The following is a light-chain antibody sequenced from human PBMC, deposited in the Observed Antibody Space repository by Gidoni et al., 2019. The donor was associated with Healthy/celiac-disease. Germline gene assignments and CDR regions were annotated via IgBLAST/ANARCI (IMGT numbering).Light chain of an antibody. V-gene: IGKV3-20*01. Sequence: PGTLSLSPGERATLSCRASQSVSSSYLAWYQQKPGQAPRLLIYGASSRATGIPDRFSGSGSGTDFTLTISRLEPEDFAVYYCQQYGSSPFXXXTKVEIK. CDR1: QSVSSSY. J-gene: IGKJ1*01. CDR3: QQYGSSP. CDR2: GAS.